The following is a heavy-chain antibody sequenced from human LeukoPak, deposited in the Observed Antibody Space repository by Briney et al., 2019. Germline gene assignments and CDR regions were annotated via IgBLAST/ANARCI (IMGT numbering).Heavy chain of an antibody. J-gene: IGHJ4*02. CDR3: ARARGGYYMTIFDY. D-gene: IGHD3-3*01. Sequence: TASETLSLTCTVSGGSISSYYWSWIRQPPGKGLEWIGYIYYSGSTNYNPSLKSRVTISVDTSKNQFSLKLSSVTAADTAVYYCARARGGYYMTIFDYWGQGTLVTVSS. V-gene: IGHV4-59*01. CDR1: GGSISSYY. CDR2: IYYSGST.